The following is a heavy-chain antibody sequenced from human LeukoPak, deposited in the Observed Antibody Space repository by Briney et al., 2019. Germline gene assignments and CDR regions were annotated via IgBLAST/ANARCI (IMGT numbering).Heavy chain of an antibody. J-gene: IGHJ4*02. CDR2: IYHSGNT. D-gene: IGHD6-13*01. CDR1: GGSISSYY. Sequence: KPSETLSLTCTVSGGSISSYYWSWIRQPPGKGLEWIGYIYHSGNTKYNPSLKSRVTISVDTSKNQFSLNLNSVTAADTAVYYCARGTGYSSMTFWGQGTLVTVSS. CDR3: ARGTGYSSMTF. V-gene: IGHV4-59*01.